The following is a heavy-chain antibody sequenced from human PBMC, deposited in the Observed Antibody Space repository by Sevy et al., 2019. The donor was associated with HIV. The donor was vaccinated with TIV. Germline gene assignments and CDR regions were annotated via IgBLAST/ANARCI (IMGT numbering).Heavy chain of an antibody. J-gene: IGHJ4*02. CDR2: LSFGCGEI. V-gene: IGHV3-23*01. D-gene: IGHD2-8*01. CDR1: GFTFSKYS. CDR3: AREGCTKPHDY. Sequence: GGSLRLSCAASGFTFSKYSMSWVRQPPGKGLEWVSTLSFGCGEINYADSVNDRFTISRDNSKSSVYLQMNNLRPEDTAVYYCAREGCTKPHDYWGQGTLVTVSS.